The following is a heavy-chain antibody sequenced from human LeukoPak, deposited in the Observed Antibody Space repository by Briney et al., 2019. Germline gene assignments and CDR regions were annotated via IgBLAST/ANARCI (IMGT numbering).Heavy chain of an antibody. Sequence: SETLSLTCTVSGGSISSYYWSWIRQPPGKGLEWIGYIYYSGSTNYNPSLESRVTISVDTSKNQFSLKLSSVTAADTAVYYCARGLGGYYPSWGQGTLVTVSS. CDR2: IYYSGST. CDR3: ARGLGGYYPS. V-gene: IGHV4-59*01. D-gene: IGHD3-22*01. J-gene: IGHJ4*02. CDR1: GGSISSYY.